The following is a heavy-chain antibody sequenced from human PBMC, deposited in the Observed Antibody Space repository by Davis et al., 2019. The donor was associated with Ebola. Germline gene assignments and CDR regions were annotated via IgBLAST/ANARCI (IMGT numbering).Heavy chain of an antibody. V-gene: IGHV3-73*01. CDR1: GFTFSSYS. J-gene: IGHJ4*02. CDR3: TRGGGATGDDY. Sequence: GGSLRLSCAASGFTFSSYSMNWVRQASGKGLEWVGRIRSKANSYATAYAASVKGRFTISRDDSKNTAYLQMNSLKTEDTAVYYCTRGGGATGDDYWGQGTLVTVSS. D-gene: IGHD1-26*01. CDR2: IRSKANSYAT.